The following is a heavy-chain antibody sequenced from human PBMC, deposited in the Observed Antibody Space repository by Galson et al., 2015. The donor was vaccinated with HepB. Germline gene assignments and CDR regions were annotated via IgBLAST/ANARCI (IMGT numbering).Heavy chain of an antibody. V-gene: IGHV7-4-1*02. J-gene: IGHJ2*01. Sequence: SVKVSCKASGYTFTSYAMHWVRQAPGQGLEWMGWINTNTGNPTYAQGFTGRFVFSLDTSVSTAYLQISSLKAEDTAVYYCARATSKTYYYDSSGSPWYFDLWGRGTLVTVSS. D-gene: IGHD3-22*01. CDR2: INTNTGNP. CDR1: GYTFTSYA. CDR3: ARATSKTYYYDSSGSPWYFDL.